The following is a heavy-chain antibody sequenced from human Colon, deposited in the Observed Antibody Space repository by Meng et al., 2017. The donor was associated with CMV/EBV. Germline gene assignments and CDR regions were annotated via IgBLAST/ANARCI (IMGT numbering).Heavy chain of an antibody. J-gene: IGHJ4*02. D-gene: IGHD3-22*01. Sequence: GESLKISCAASGFTFSSYAMSWVRQAPGKGLEWVSAISGSGGSTYYAESVKGRFTISRDNSKNTLYLQMNSLRAEDTAVYYCAKDRYYDSSGYYLFSPRYWGQGTLVTVSS. CDR1: GFTFSSYA. CDR2: ISGSGGST. CDR3: AKDRYYDSSGYYLFSPRY. V-gene: IGHV3-23*01.